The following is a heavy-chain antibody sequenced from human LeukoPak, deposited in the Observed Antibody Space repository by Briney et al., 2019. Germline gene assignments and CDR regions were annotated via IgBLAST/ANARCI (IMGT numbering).Heavy chain of an antibody. D-gene: IGHD4-17*01. J-gene: IGHJ4*02. V-gene: IGHV3-7*01. CDR3: ARDVSWHGDYPLDY. Sequence: GGSLRLSCAASGFSFSKYWMSWVRQAPGKGLEWVANIDQDGSEENYADSVAGRFTISRDNAKNSLYLQINSLRPEDTAVYHCARDVSWHGDYPLDYWGQGTQVTVSS. CDR1: GFSFSKYW. CDR2: IDQDGSEE.